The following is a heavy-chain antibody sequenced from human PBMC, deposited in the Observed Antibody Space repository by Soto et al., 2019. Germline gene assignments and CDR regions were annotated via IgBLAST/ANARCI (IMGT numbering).Heavy chain of an antibody. CDR2: MYYSGST. V-gene: IGHV4-31*03. J-gene: IGHJ1*01. D-gene: IGHD3-9*01. CDR3: AMGYRQSRNISRAVFDH. Sequence: QVQLRESRPGLVKPSQTLSLTCTVSGGPINRGGYYWNWIRQHPGKGLEWIGDMYYSGSTYYNPSLTSRVMISASTPETHCSLIAGSVTAVATPASLCAMGYRQSRNISRAVFDHWAQ. CDR1: GGPINRGGYY.